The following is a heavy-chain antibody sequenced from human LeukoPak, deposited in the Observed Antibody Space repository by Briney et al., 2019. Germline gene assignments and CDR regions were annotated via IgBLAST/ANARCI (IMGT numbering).Heavy chain of an antibody. Sequence: EASVKVSCKASGYTFTSYGISWVRQAPGQGLEWMGWISAYNGNTNYAQELQGRVTMTTDTSTSTAYMELRSLRSDDTAVYYCARVTFTDDAFDIWGQGTMVTVSS. CDR3: ARVTFTDDAFDI. J-gene: IGHJ3*02. V-gene: IGHV1-18*01. CDR1: GYTFTSYG. CDR2: ISAYNGNT. D-gene: IGHD1-20*01.